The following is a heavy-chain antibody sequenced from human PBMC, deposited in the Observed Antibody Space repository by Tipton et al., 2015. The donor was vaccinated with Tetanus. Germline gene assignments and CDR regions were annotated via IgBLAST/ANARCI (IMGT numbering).Heavy chain of an antibody. Sequence: TLSLTCTVSGGSISSSSYYWGWIRQPPGKGLEWIGSIYYSGSTYYNPSLKSRVTISVDTSKNQFSLKLSCVTAADTAVYYCARHGGRLAYYYYGMDVWGQGTTVTVSS. CDR3: ARHGGRLAYYYYGMDV. D-gene: IGHD3-16*01. V-gene: IGHV4-39*01. CDR2: IYYSGST. CDR1: GGSISSSSYY. J-gene: IGHJ6*02.